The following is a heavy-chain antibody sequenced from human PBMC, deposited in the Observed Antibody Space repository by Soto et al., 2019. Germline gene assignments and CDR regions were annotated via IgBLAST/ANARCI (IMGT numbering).Heavy chain of an antibody. D-gene: IGHD2-15*01. V-gene: IGHV3-23*01. CDR1: GFTFSSYA. Sequence: EVQLLESGGGLVQPGGSLRLSCAAAGFTFSSYAMSWVRQAPGKGLEWVSAISGSGGSTYYADSVKGRFTISRDNSKNTRYLQMNSLRAEDTAVYYCAKDFCSGGSCYSPDYWGQGTLVTVSS. J-gene: IGHJ4*02. CDR3: AKDFCSGGSCYSPDY. CDR2: ISGSGGST.